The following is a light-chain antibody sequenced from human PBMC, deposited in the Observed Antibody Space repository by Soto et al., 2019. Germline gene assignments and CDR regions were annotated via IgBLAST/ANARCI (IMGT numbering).Light chain of an antibody. V-gene: IGLV2-8*01. J-gene: IGLJ1*01. CDR3: SSYAGTNNPGV. CDR2: EVS. CDR1: SSDVGGYNY. Sequence: QSVLTQPPSASGSPGQSVTISCTGTSSDVGGYNYVSWYQQHPGKVPKLMIYEVSKRPSGVPDRFSGSKSGNTASLTVSVLQAEDEADYYCSSYAGTNNPGVFGTGTKVTVL.